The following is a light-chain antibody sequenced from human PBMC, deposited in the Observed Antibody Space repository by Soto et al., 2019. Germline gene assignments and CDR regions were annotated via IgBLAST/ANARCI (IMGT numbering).Light chain of an antibody. Sequence: DIQMTQSPCSVSASVGDRVTITCRASQGISSRLAWYQQKPGKAPNLLIYAASNLQSGGPSRFSGSGSETDFTLTIGSLQPEDFATYYCQQANSFPLTLGGGTKVEIK. CDR1: QGISSR. J-gene: IGKJ4*01. V-gene: IGKV1-12*01. CDR3: QQANSFPLT. CDR2: AAS.